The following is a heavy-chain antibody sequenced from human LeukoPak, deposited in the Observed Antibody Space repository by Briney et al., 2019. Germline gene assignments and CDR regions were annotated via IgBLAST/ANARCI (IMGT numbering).Heavy chain of an antibody. CDR2: INGDGSST. CDR3: VKAAPTDNWFDP. J-gene: IGHJ5*02. CDR1: GLTFSSYW. D-gene: IGHD4-11*01. Sequence: GGSLRLSCAASGLTFSSYWIHWVRQAPRKGLVWVSRINGDGSSTSYADSVKGRFTISRDNAKNTLYLQMNSLRAEDTAAYYCVKAAPTDNWFDPWGQGTLVTVSS. V-gene: IGHV3-74*01.